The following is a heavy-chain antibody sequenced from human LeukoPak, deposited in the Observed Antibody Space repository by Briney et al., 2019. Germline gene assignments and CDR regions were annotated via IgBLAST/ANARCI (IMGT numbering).Heavy chain of an antibody. CDR1: GGSFSGYY. CDR3: ARGREWLGPYYYYGMDV. V-gene: IGHV4-34*01. CDR2: INHSGST. J-gene: IGHJ6*02. Sequence: SETQSLTCAVYGGSFSGYYWSWIRQPPGKGLEWIGEINHSGSTNYNPSLKSRVTISVDTSKNQFSLKLSSVTAADTAVYYCARGREWLGPYYYYGMDVWGQGTTVTVSS. D-gene: IGHD6-19*01.